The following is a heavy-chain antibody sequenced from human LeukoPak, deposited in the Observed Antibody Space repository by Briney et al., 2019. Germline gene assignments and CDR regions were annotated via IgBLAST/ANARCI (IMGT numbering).Heavy chain of an antibody. V-gene: IGHV3-23*01. CDR1: GLTLSSYE. CDR3: AKDLTRRRVPILTGAFDY. Sequence: GGSLRLSCIVSGLTLSSYEMSWIRQAPGKGLEWVASIEYSGGSAYYADSVKGRFTISRDNSKNTLYLQMNSLRAEDTAVYYCAKDLTRRRVPILTGAFDYWGQGTLVTVSS. CDR2: IEYSGGSA. D-gene: IGHD3-9*01. J-gene: IGHJ4*02.